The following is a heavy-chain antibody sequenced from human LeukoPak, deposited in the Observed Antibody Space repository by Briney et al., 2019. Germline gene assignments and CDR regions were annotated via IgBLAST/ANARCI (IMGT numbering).Heavy chain of an antibody. D-gene: IGHD5/OR15-5a*01. Sequence: PGGSLRLSCTASGFTFSNYGMHWVRQAPGKGLEGVAAIWFDGNNKYYTDSVKGRFVISRDNSRNALYLQMNSLRAEDTAVYYCARDRGQSSTYFDSWGQGTLVTVSS. J-gene: IGHJ4*02. CDR2: IWFDGNNK. CDR1: GFTFSNYG. CDR3: ARDRGQSSTYFDS. V-gene: IGHV3-33*01.